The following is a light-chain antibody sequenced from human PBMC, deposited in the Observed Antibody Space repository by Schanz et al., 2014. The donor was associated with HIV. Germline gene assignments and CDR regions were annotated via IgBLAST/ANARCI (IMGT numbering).Light chain of an antibody. Sequence: QSALTQPASVSGSPGQSITISCTGTSSDVGSYNLVSWYQQHPGKAPKLMIYEVSKRPSGVPDRFSGSKSGNTASLTVSGLQAEDEADYYCCSYAGIYIKVLFGGGTKLTVL. CDR3: CSYAGIYIKVL. CDR2: EVS. J-gene: IGLJ2*01. V-gene: IGLV2-23*02. CDR1: SSDVGSYNL.